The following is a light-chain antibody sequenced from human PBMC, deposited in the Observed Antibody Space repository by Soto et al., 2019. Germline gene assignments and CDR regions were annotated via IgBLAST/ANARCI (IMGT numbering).Light chain of an antibody. Sequence: YTQSTGTLSLSPGERATLSCRVSQTISSNYLAWYQQKPGQAPRLLIYGAASRATGIPGRFSGSGSGTDFTLTIIRLEPEDFAVYYCQQRSIWPITFGQGTRLEI. CDR1: QTISSNY. CDR3: QQRSIWPIT. CDR2: GAA. V-gene: IGKV3D-20*02. J-gene: IGKJ5*01.